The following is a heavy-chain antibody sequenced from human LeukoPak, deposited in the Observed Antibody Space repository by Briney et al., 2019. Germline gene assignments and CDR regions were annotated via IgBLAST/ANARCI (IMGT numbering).Heavy chain of an antibody. CDR3: ARSGDSSGYYLFDY. D-gene: IGHD3-22*01. V-gene: IGHV4-59*01. J-gene: IGHJ4*02. Sequence: SETLSLTCTVSGGSISSYYWSWIRQPPGKGLHWIRYIYYSGSTNYNPSLKSRVTISVDTSKNQFSLKLSSVTAADTAVYYCARSGDSSGYYLFDYWGQGTLVTVSS. CDR2: IYYSGST. CDR1: GGSISSYY.